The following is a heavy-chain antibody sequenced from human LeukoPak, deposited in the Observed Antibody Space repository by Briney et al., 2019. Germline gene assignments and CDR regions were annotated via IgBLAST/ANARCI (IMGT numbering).Heavy chain of an antibody. D-gene: IGHD3-10*01. J-gene: IGHJ4*02. CDR3: TRGSLSMVRGVNDY. CDR1: GFTLSTNA. CDR2: IRSKAYGGTT. V-gene: IGHV3-49*03. Sequence: GGSLRLSCLTSGFTLSTNAMSWFRQAPGKGLEWVGFIRSKAYGGTTEYAASVKGRFTISRDDSKSIAYLRMNSLKTEDTAVYYCTRGSLSMVRGVNDYWGQGTLVTVSS.